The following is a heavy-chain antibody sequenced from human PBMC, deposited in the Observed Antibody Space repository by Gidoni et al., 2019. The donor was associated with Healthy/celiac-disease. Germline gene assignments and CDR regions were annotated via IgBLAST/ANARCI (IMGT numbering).Heavy chain of an antibody. CDR3: AHLRRIYDYVWGSYRQNWYFDL. D-gene: IGHD3-16*02. CDR2: IYWDDDK. Sequence: QITLKESGPTLVKPTQTLTLTCTFSGFSLRTSGVGVGWLRQPPGKALEWFALIYWDDDKRYSPSLKSRLTITKDTSKNQVVLTMTNMDPVDTATYYCAHLRRIYDYVWGSYRQNWYFDLWGRGTLVTVSS. CDR1: GFSLRTSGVG. V-gene: IGHV2-5*02. J-gene: IGHJ2*01.